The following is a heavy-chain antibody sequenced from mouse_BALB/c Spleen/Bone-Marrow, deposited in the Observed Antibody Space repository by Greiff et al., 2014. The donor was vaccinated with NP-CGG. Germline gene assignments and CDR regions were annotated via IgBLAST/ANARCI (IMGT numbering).Heavy chain of an antibody. J-gene: IGHJ3*01. Sequence: DVKLQESGAELVKPGASVKLSCTASGFNIKDTYMHWVKQRPEQGLEWIGRIDPANGNTKYDPKFQGKATITADTSSNTAYLQLSSLTSEDTAVYYCARRAARATGFAYWGQGTLVTVSA. V-gene: IGHV14-3*02. CDR3: ARRAARATGFAY. D-gene: IGHD3-1*01. CDR1: GFNIKDTY. CDR2: IDPANGNT.